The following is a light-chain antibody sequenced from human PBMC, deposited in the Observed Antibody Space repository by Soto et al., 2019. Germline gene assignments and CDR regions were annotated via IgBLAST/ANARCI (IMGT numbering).Light chain of an antibody. CDR1: ESVSSS. V-gene: IGKV3-11*01. CDR2: DAS. Sequence: EIVMTQSPATLCVSPGERATLSCRASESVSSSLAWYQQKPGQAPRLLIYDASNRATGIPARFSGSGSGTDFTLTISSLEPEDFAVYYCQQRSNWPGGTFGQGTKVDIK. CDR3: QQRSNWPGGT. J-gene: IGKJ1*01.